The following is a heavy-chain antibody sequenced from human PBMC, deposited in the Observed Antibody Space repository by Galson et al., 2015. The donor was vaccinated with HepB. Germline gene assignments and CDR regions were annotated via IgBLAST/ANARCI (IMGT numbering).Heavy chain of an antibody. J-gene: IGHJ4*02. CDR3: ARDGAGYDFWSGYPYFDY. CDR2: ISYDGSNK. Sequence: SLRLSCAASRFTFSSYAMHWVRQAPGKGLEWVAVISYDGSNKYYADSVKGRFTISRDNSKNTLYLQMNSLRAEDTAVYYCARDGAGYDFWSGYPYFDYWGQGTLVTVSS. D-gene: IGHD3-3*01. CDR1: RFTFSSYA. V-gene: IGHV3-30-3*01.